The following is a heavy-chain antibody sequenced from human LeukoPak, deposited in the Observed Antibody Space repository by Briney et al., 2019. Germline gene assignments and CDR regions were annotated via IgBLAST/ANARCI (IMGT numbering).Heavy chain of an antibody. CDR2: ISWNSGSI. V-gene: IGHV3-9*03. CDR1: GFTFDDYA. CDR3: ARSSSSLNHDAFDI. D-gene: IGHD6-13*01. Sequence: QPGGSLRLSCAASGFTFDDYAMHWVRQAPGKGLEWVSGISWNSGSIGYADSVKGRFTISRDNAKNSLYPQMNSLRAEDMALYYCARSSSSLNHDAFDIWGQGTMVTVSS. J-gene: IGHJ3*02.